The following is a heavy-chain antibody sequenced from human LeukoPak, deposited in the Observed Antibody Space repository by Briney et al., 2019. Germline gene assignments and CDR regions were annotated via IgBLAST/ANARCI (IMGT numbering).Heavy chain of an antibody. CDR1: GGSISSYY. V-gene: IGHV4-59*01. D-gene: IGHD3-16*01. J-gene: IGHJ6*02. CDR2: IYYSGST. CDR3: ARGHPIGQNYYYGMDV. Sequence: SETLSLTCTVSGGSISSYYWSWIRQPPGKGLEWIGYIYYSGSTNYNPSLKSRVTISVDTSKNQFSLKLSSVTAADTAVYYCARGHPIGQNYYYGMDVWGQGTTVTVSS.